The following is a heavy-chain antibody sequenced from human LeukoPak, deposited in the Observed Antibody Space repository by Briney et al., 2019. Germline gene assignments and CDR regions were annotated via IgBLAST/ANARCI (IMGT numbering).Heavy chain of an antibody. CDR3: ARDRVLGSGSSDY. V-gene: IGHV3-74*01. D-gene: IGHD3-10*01. Sequence: GGSLRLSCTVSGFIFSNYWMHWVRQAPGKGLVWVSRIRGDGGDTNYADSVKGRFTVSRDNAKNTLYLQMNSLTTEDTAVYFCARDRVLGSGSSDYWGQGTLVTVSS. CDR2: IRGDGGDT. CDR1: GFIFSNYW. J-gene: IGHJ4*02.